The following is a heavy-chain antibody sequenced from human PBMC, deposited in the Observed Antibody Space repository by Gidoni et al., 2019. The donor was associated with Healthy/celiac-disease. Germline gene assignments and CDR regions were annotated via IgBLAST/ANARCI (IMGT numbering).Heavy chain of an antibody. J-gene: IGHJ4*02. Sequence: QLQLQESGPGLVKPSETLSLPCTVSVGSISSSSYYWGWIRQPPGKGLEWIGSIYYSGSTYYNPSLKSRVTISVDTSKNQFSLKLSSVTAADTAVYYCARPYYDSSGYPIRWGQGTLVTVSS. CDR3: ARPYYDSSGYPIR. CDR2: IYYSGST. V-gene: IGHV4-39*01. D-gene: IGHD3-22*01. CDR1: VGSISSSSYY.